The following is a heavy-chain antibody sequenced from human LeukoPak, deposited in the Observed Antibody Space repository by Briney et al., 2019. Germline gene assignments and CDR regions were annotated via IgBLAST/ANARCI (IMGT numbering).Heavy chain of an antibody. V-gene: IGHV3-23*01. J-gene: IGHJ4*02. CDR3: AKCLADPGTCYFDY. D-gene: IGHD6-13*01. CDR1: GFTFSNYA. Sequence: TGGSLRLSCAASGFTFSNYAMSWVRQAPGKGLEWVSAISGRGAATYYADSVKGRFTISRDNSKNTLFLQLSSLRAEDTAVYYCAKCLADPGTCYFDYWGQGTLVTVSS. CDR2: ISGRGAAT.